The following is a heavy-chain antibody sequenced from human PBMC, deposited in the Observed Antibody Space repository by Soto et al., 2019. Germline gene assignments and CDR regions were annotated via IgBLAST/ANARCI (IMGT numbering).Heavy chain of an antibody. J-gene: IGHJ6*03. CDR2: IYYSGST. V-gene: IGHV4-59*02. Sequence: SETLSLTCSFSGDSVTSHYFTWIRQPPGKGLEWIGYIYYSGSTNYNPSLKSRVTISVDTSKNQFSLKLSSVTAADTAVYYCARGSYYYYMDVWGKGTTVTVSS. CDR1: GDSVTSHY. CDR3: ARGSYYYYMDV.